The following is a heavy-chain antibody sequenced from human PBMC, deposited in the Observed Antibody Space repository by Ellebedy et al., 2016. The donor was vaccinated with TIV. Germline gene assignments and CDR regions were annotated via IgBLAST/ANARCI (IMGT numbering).Heavy chain of an antibody. CDR1: GFTFYSHA. D-gene: IGHD3-22*01. CDR2: ISAGGDST. V-gene: IGHV3-23*01. J-gene: IGHJ4*02. Sequence: GGSLRLSCAGSGFTFYSHAMSWVRQTPGKGLEWVSVISAGGDSTEYGDSVKGRFTISRDNSKNTLYLQMNSLRVEDTAVYYCVKLDSSDYYYGRLDYWGQGTLVTVSS. CDR3: VKLDSSDYYYGRLDY.